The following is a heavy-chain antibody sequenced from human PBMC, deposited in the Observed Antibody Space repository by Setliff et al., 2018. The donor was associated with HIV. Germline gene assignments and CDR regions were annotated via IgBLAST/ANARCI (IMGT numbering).Heavy chain of an antibody. J-gene: IGHJ2*01. V-gene: IGHV4-4*07. Sequence: SETLSLTCTVSGASINSYYWNWIRQPAGKGLEWIGHIYSSGNMKYSPSLKSRVTMSVDTSKNQFSLKLSSVTAADTAVYYCARFVVVTAIQSYWYFDLWGRGTLVTVSS. CDR2: IYSSGNM. CDR3: ARFVVVTAIQSYWYFDL. D-gene: IGHD2-21*02. CDR1: GASINSYY.